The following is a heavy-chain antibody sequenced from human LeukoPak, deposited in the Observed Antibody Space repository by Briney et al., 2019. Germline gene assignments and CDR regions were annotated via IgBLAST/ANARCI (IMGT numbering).Heavy chain of an antibody. V-gene: IGHV3-30*04. Sequence: GGSLRLSCAASGFTFSSYAMHWVRQAPGKGLEWVAVISYDGSNKYYADSVKGRFTISRDNSKNTLYLQMNSLRAEDTAVYYCARGPYYYDSSIIDYWGQGTLVTVSS. D-gene: IGHD3-22*01. CDR2: ISYDGSNK. CDR3: ARGPYYYDSSIIDY. J-gene: IGHJ4*02. CDR1: GFTFSSYA.